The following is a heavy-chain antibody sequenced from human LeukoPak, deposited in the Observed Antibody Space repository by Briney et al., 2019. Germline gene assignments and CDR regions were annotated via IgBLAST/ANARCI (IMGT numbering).Heavy chain of an antibody. CDR1: GGSVSIGTYY. D-gene: IGHD2-21*01. Sequence: SETLSLTCTVSGGSVSIGTYYWSWIRQPPGKGLEWIGYIYYSGSAHYNPSLRSRVTISVDTSKNQFFLNLSSVTAADAAVYYCARDPVGGIPYGFDIWGQGTMVTVSS. J-gene: IGHJ3*02. V-gene: IGHV4-61*01. CDR3: ARDPVGGIPYGFDI. CDR2: IYYSGSA.